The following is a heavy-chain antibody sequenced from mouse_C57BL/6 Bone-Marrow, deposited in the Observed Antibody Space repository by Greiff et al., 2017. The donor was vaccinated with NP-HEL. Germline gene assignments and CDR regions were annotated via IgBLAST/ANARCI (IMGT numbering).Heavy chain of an antibody. D-gene: IGHD1-1*01. CDR3: ASITTVVDYYYAMDY. CDR1: GYTFTDYY. CDR2: INPNNGGT. J-gene: IGHJ4*01. Sequence: EVKLQQSGPELVKPGASVKISCKASGYTFTDYYMNWVKQSHGKSLEWIGDINPNNGGTSYNQKFKGKATLTVDKSSSTAYMELRSLTSEDSAVYYCASITTVVDYYYAMDYWGQGTSVTVSS. V-gene: IGHV1-26*01.